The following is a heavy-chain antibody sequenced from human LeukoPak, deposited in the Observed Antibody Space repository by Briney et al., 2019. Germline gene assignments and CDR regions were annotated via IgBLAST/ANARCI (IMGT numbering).Heavy chain of an antibody. CDR3: ASRSSSWPPYFDY. J-gene: IGHJ4*02. CDR1: GGSISSYH. V-gene: IGHV4-59*01. Sequence: PSETLSLTXTVSGGSISSYHWSWIRQPPGKGLEWTGYIYYSGSTNYNPSLKSRVTISVDTSKNQFSLKLSSVTAADTAVYYCASRSSSWPPYFDYWGQGTLVTVSS. CDR2: IYYSGST. D-gene: IGHD6-13*01.